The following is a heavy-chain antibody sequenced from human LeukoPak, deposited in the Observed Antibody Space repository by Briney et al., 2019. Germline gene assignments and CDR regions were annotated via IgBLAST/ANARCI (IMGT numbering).Heavy chain of an antibody. V-gene: IGHV1-2*02. CDR1: GYTFTGYY. CDR3: GTLLSNGPFDY. J-gene: IGHJ4*02. Sequence: ASVKVSXKASGYTFTGYYMHWVRQAPGQGLEWMGYIYPNSGATKHAQKFQGRVTMTRDTSISTAYMELSGLRSDDTAVYYCGTLLSNGPFDYWGQGSLVTVSS. CDR2: IYPNSGAT.